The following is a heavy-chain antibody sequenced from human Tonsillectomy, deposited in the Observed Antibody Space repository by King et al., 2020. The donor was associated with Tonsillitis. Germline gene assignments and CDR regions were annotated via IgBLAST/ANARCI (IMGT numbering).Heavy chain of an antibody. Sequence: QLQESGPGLVKPSGTLSLTCAVSGGSISSSKWWSWVRQPPGKGLEWIAEIYHSGNTNYNPSLKSRVTISVDRSKNQFSLKLSSVTAADTAVYFCAKRDYGPRCFDHWGQGSLVTVSS. CDR3: AKRDYGPRCFDH. CDR1: GGSISSSKW. V-gene: IGHV4-4*02. CDR2: IYHSGNT. D-gene: IGHD4-17*01. J-gene: IGHJ4*02.